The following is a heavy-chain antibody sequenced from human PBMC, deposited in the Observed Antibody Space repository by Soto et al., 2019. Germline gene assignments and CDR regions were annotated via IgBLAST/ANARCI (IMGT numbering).Heavy chain of an antibody. CDR1: GYTFTGYY. V-gene: IGHV1-2*04. J-gene: IGHJ6*02. CDR2: INPNSGGT. Sequence: ASVKVSCKASGYTFTGYYMHWVRQAPGQGLEWMGWINPNSGGTNYAQKFQGWVTMTRDTSISTAYMELSRLRSDDTAVYYCARGVAAAGSPYGMDIWGQGTTVIVSS. D-gene: IGHD6-13*01. CDR3: ARGVAAAGSPYGMDI.